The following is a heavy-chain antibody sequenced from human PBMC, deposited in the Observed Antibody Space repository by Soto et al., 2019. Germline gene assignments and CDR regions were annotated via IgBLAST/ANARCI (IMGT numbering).Heavy chain of an antibody. CDR1: GGSISSGGYY. Sequence: SETLSLTCTVSGGSISSGGYYWSWIRQHPGKGLEWIGYIYYSGSTYYNPSLKSRVTISVDTSKNQFSLKLSSVTAADTAVYYCARCQNFPGWNEESWYFDYWGQGTLVTVSS. V-gene: IGHV4-31*03. CDR3: ARCQNFPGWNEESWYFDY. CDR2: IYYSGST. J-gene: IGHJ4*02. D-gene: IGHD1-1*01.